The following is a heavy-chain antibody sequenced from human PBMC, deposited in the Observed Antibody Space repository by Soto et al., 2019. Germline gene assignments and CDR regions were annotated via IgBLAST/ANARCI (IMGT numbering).Heavy chain of an antibody. Sequence: STLKDSGPTLVKPTQTLTLTCSFSGVSLTTDEVGGGWVRQTPGEALEWLALTYWDDDERYSPSPKTRLTITTDTSKNQVVLIMTNMATMDTATSYCAHSRNLITEDAQVGDFDSWGQGTLVTVSS. CDR2: TYWDDDE. CDR1: GVSLTTDEVG. CDR3: AHSRNLITEDAQVGDFDS. D-gene: IGHD3-10*01. V-gene: IGHV2-5*02. J-gene: IGHJ4*02.